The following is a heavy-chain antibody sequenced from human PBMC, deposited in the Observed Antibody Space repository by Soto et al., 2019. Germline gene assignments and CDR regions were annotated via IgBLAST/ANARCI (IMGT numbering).Heavy chain of an antibody. Sequence: SETLSLTCTVSGGSVSSGSYYWSWIRQPPGKGLEWIGYMYYSGSTKYNPSLKSRVTISVDTSKNQFSLKLSSVTAADTAVYYCARGLPQYYYDSSGYYSDYWGQGTLVTVPQ. D-gene: IGHD3-22*01. CDR1: GGSVSSGSYY. V-gene: IGHV4-61*01. CDR3: ARGLPQYYYDSSGYYSDY. J-gene: IGHJ4*02. CDR2: MYYSGST.